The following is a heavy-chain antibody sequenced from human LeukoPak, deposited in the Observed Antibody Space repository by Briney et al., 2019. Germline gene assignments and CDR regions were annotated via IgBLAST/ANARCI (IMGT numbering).Heavy chain of an antibody. J-gene: IGHJ4*02. CDR1: GDSFSSVTDY. D-gene: IGHD3-16*01. V-gene: IGHV4-31*03. CDR2: IYYSGNT. Sequence: PSETLSLTCTVSGDSFSSVTDYWTWIRQDPGKGLEWIGFIYYSGNTFYNPALKSRATISVDTSKNQFSLTLSSVTAADTAVYYCARVETTMIRYWGQGTLVAVSS. CDR3: ARVETTMIRY.